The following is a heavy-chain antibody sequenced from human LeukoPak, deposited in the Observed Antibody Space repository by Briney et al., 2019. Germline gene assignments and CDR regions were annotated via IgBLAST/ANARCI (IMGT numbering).Heavy chain of an antibody. Sequence: GASVKVSCKTSGYTFTSYDINWVRQATGQGLEWMGWMNPDSGNTGYAQKFQGRVTVTRNTSINTAYMELSSLRSEDTAVYYCARGSSGWYGDYYYGMDVWGQGTTVTVSS. V-gene: IGHV1-8*01. CDR1: GYTFTSYD. J-gene: IGHJ6*02. CDR2: MNPDSGNT. D-gene: IGHD6-19*01. CDR3: ARGSSGWYGDYYYGMDV.